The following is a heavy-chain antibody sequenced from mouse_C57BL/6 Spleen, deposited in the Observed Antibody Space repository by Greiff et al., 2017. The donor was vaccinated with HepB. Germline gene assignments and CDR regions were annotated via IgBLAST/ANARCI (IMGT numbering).Heavy chain of an antibody. J-gene: IGHJ2*01. CDR3: AREQTGTPFDY. CDR1: GYAFSSYW. CDR2: IYPGDGDT. D-gene: IGHD4-1*01. V-gene: IGHV1-80*01. Sequence: VQLQQSGAELVKPGASVKISCKASGYAFSSYWMNWVKQRPGKGLEWIGQIYPGDGDTNYNGKFKGKATLTADKSSSTAYMQLSSLTSEDSAVYFCAREQTGTPFDYWGQGTTLTVSS.